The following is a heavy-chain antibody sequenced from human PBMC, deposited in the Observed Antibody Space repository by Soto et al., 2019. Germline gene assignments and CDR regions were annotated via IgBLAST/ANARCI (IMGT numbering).Heavy chain of an antibody. Sequence: GASVKVSCKASGGTFSSYAISWVRQAPGQGLEWMGGIIPIFGTANYAQKFQGRVTITADESTSTAYMELSSLKTEDTAVYYCTRPKNELRFYSYNGIDVWGQGTTVTVSS. CDR3: TRPKNELRFYSYNGIDV. J-gene: IGHJ6*02. D-gene: IGHD5-12*01. CDR2: IIPIFGTA. CDR1: GGTFSSYA. V-gene: IGHV1-69*13.